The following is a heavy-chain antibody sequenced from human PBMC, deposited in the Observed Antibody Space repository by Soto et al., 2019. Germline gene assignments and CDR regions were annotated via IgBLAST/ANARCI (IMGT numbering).Heavy chain of an antibody. V-gene: IGHV4-34*01. Sequence: QVQLQQCGAGLLKPSETLSLTCSVYGGSFSGYYWSWIRQPPGKGLEWIGEINHSGSTNYNPSLKSRVTISVDTSKNQFSLKLSAVTAADTAVYYCARGQGDYWGQGTLVTVSS. CDR1: GGSFSGYY. CDR2: INHSGST. J-gene: IGHJ4*02. CDR3: ARGQGDY.